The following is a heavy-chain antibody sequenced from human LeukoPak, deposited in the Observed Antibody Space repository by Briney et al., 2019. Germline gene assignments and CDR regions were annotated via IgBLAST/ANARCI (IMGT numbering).Heavy chain of an antibody. CDR1: GGSISSSSYY. CDR3: ARSNYDSSGYYPDDAFDI. D-gene: IGHD3-22*01. V-gene: IGHV4-39*01. Sequence: SETLSLTCTVSGGSISSSSYYWGWIRQPPGKGLEWIGSIYYSGSTYYNPSLKSRVTISVDTSKNQFSLKLSSVTAADTAVYYCARSNYDSSGYYPDDAFDIWGQGTMVTVSS. J-gene: IGHJ3*02. CDR2: IYYSGST.